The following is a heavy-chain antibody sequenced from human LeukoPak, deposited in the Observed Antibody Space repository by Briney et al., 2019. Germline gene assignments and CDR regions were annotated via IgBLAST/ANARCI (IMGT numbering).Heavy chain of an antibody. D-gene: IGHD3-10*01. CDR2: IYYSGST. CDR1: GGSISSSSYY. Sequence: SETLSLTCTVSGGSISSSSYYWGWIRQPPGKRLEWIGSIYYSGSTYYNPSLKSRVTISVDTSKNQFSLKLSSVTAADTAVYYCARHYGSITSNFDYWGQGTLVTVSS. CDR3: ARHYGSITSNFDY. J-gene: IGHJ4*02. V-gene: IGHV4-39*01.